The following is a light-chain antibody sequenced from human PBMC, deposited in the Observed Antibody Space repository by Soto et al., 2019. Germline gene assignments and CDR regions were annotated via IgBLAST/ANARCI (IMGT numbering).Light chain of an antibody. CDR2: GAS. V-gene: IGKV1-39*01. Sequence: DIQMTQSPSSLSAAIGDRVTITCRASQSIKNYLNWYQHKPGAAPKLLIFGASNLESGVPSRFSGSGSGTEFTLSISSLQPEDFATYYCQQGYSTPPITLGQGTRLEIK. J-gene: IGKJ5*01. CDR1: QSIKNY. CDR3: QQGYSTPPIT.